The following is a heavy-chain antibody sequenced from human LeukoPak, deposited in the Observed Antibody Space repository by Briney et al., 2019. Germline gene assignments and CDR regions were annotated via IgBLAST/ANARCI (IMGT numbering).Heavy chain of an antibody. CDR3: AKDTEGVRGNFLFEY. J-gene: IGHJ4*02. V-gene: IGHV3-23*01. Sequence: GGSLRLSCAASGFTFSHYPMSWVRQAPGKGLEWVAAISADHATYDADSMKGRFIISRDNSKNTLYLQMNGLRAEDTAVYYCAKDTEGVRGNFLFEYWGQGTLVTVSS. CDR2: ISADHAT. CDR1: GFTFSHYP. D-gene: IGHD2-8*01.